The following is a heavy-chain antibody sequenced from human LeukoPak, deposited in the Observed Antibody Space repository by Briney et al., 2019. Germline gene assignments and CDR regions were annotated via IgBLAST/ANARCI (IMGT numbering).Heavy chain of an antibody. Sequence: PSETLSLTCTVSGGSISSYYWSWIRQPPGKGLEWIGYIYYGGSTNYNPSLKSRVTISVNTSKNQFSLKLSSVTAADTAVYYCARMKYGDYWFDPWGQGTLVTVSS. J-gene: IGHJ5*02. CDR3: ARMKYGDYWFDP. CDR1: GGSISSYY. CDR2: IYYGGST. V-gene: IGHV4-59*01. D-gene: IGHD4-17*01.